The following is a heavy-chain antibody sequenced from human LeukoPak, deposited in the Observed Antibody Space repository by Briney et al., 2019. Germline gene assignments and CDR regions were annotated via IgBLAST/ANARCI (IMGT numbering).Heavy chain of an antibody. J-gene: IGHJ4*02. V-gene: IGHV3-30*03. CDR2: ISYDGSNI. CDR3: ASSLWFGELLFDIDY. D-gene: IGHD3-10*01. CDR1: GFTFSNYA. Sequence: PGGSLRLSCAASGFTFSNYAMSWLRQAPGKGLEWVAVISYDGSNIYYADSVKGRFTISRDNSKNTLYLQMNSLRAEDTAVYSCASSLWFGELLFDIDYWGQGTLVTVSS.